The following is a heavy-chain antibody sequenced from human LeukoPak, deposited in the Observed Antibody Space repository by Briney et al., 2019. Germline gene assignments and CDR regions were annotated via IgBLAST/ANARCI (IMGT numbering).Heavy chain of an antibody. CDR2: INHSGST. D-gene: IGHD5-18*01. CDR3: ARGYSYGLM. CDR1: GGSFSGYY. V-gene: IGHV4-34*01. Sequence: SETLSLTCAVYGGSFSGYYWSWIRQPPGKGLEWIGEINHSGSTNYNPSLKSRVTISVDTSKNQFSLKLSSVTPEDTAVYYCARGYSYGLMWGQGTLVTVSS. J-gene: IGHJ4*02.